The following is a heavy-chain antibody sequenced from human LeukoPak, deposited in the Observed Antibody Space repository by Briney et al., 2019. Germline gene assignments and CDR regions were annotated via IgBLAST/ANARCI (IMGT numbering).Heavy chain of an antibody. Sequence: GGSLRLSCAASGFTFSSYAMHWVRQAPGKGLEWVAVISYDGSNKYYADSVKGRFTISRDNAKNSLYLQMNSLRAEDTAVYYCARVNYDFWSGYSLDYYMDVWGKGTTVTVSS. CDR1: GFTFSSYA. CDR3: ARVNYDFWSGYSLDYYMDV. D-gene: IGHD3-3*01. CDR2: ISYDGSNK. J-gene: IGHJ6*03. V-gene: IGHV3-30-3*01.